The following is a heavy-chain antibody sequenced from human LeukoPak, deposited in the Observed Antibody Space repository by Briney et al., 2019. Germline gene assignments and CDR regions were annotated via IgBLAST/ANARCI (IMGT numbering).Heavy chain of an antibody. CDR2: ISAYNGNT. J-gene: IGHJ4*02. CDR1: GYTFTSYG. D-gene: IGHD4-11*01. Sequence: GASVKVSCKASGYTFTSYGISWVRQAPGQGLEWMGWISAYNGNTNYAQKLQGRVTMTTDTSTSTAYMELSSLRSEDTAVYYCAREARQYYYDYWGQGTLVTVSS. CDR3: AREARQYYYDY. V-gene: IGHV1-18*01.